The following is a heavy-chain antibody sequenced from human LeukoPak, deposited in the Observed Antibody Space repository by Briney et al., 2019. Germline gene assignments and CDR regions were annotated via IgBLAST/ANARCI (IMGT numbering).Heavy chain of an antibody. CDR3: ARDHYDSSGYYYPTPFDP. CDR2: INPSGGST. Sequence: ASVKVSCKASGYTFTSYYMRWVRQAPGQGLEWMGIINPSGGSTSYAQKFQGRVTMTRDMSTSTVYMELGSLRSEDTAVYYCARDHYDSSGYYYPTPFDPWGQGTLVTVPS. D-gene: IGHD3-22*01. J-gene: IGHJ5*02. CDR1: GYTFTSYY. V-gene: IGHV1-46*01.